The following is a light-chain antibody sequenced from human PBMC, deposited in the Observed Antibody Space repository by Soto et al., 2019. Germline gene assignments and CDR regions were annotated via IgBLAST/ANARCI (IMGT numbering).Light chain of an antibody. CDR2: KAS. V-gene: IGKV1-5*03. CDR1: QSISSW. J-gene: IGKJ1*01. CDR3: QQYNSWWT. Sequence: DIQMTQSPSTLSASVGDRVTITCRASQSISSWLAWYQQKPGKAPKLLIYKASSLESGVPSRFSGSGSGTEFTLTIISLQPDDFATYACQQYNSWWTFGQGTKVEIK.